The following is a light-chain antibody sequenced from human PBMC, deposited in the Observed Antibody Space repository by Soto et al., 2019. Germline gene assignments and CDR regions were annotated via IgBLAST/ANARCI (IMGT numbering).Light chain of an antibody. CDR2: DAS. CDR3: QHYGSSPGLT. CDR1: QSVSSSY. J-gene: IGKJ4*01. V-gene: IGKV3-20*01. Sequence: IVMTQSPATLSVSPGERATLSCRASQSVSSSYLAWYQQKPGQAPRLLIYDASNRATGIPDRFSASGSGTDFTLTISRLESEDSAVYYCQHYGSSPGLTFGGGTKVDIK.